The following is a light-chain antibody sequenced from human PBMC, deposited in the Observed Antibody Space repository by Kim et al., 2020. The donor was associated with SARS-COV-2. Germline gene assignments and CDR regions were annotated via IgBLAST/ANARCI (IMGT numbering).Light chain of an antibody. CDR2: DAS. CDR1: QSISDW. V-gene: IGKV1-5*01. CDR3: QHLEA. J-gene: IGKJ1*01. Sequence: DIQMTQSPPTLSASVGDSVTITCRASQSISDWLAWYQQRPGKAPKLLIYDASSLESGVPARFHGSGSGTNFTLTVTSLQPDDFATYYCQHLEAFGQGTRVDIK.